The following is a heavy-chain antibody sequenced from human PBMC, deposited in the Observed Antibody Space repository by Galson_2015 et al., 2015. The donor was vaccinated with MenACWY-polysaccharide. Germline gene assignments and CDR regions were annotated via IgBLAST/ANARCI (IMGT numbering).Heavy chain of an antibody. CDR3: RRSLDY. J-gene: IGHJ4*02. V-gene: IGHV3-7*01. Sequence: SLRLSCAASGFSFSTSWMNWVRQAPGKGLEWVADIKEDGSETYYLDSVKGRFTISRDNAKNSLYLQMRSLRADDTAVYYCRRSLDYWGQGALVTVSS. CDR2: IKEDGSET. CDR1: GFSFSTSW.